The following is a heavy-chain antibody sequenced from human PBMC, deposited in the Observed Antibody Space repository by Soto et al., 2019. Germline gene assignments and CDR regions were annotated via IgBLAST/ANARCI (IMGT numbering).Heavy chain of an antibody. CDR3: ARAGGTQLFDY. D-gene: IGHD1-1*01. J-gene: IGHJ4*02. CDR2: VSAYNGNT. CDR1: GYTFTSHG. V-gene: IGHV1-18*04. Sequence: QVQLVQSGAEVKKPGASVKVSCKASGYTFTSHGISWVRQAPGQGLEWMVWVSAYNGNTKYAQNIQGRVTMTTDRSTRTAYLELRSLRSDDRAVYYCARAGGTQLFDYWGQGTLVTVSS.